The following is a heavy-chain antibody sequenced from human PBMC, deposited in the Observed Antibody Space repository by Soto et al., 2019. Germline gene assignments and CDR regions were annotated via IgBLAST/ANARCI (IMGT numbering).Heavy chain of an antibody. CDR3: ARTTNVDTAMAYDY. Sequence: LSLTCTVSGGSISSGDYYWSWIRQPPGKGLEWIGYIYYSGSTYYNPSLKSRVTISVDTSKNQFSLKLSSVTAADTAVYYCARTTNVDTAMAYDYWGQGTLVTVSS. CDR2: IYYSGST. CDR1: GGSISSGDYY. J-gene: IGHJ4*02. D-gene: IGHD5-18*01. V-gene: IGHV4-30-4*01.